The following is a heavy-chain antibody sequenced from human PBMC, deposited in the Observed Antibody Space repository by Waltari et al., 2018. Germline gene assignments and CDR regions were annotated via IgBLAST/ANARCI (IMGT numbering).Heavy chain of an antibody. D-gene: IGHD6-13*01. CDR1: GGSFSGYS. CDR3: ARGRRSSSWYNY. CDR2: INHSGST. Sequence: QVQLQQWGAGLLKPSETLSLTCAVYGGSFSGYSWSWTRQPPGKGLEWIGEINHSGSTNYNPSLKSRVTISVDTSKNQFSLKLSSVTAADTAVYYCARGRRSSSWYNYWGQGTLVTVSS. V-gene: IGHV4-34*01. J-gene: IGHJ4*02.